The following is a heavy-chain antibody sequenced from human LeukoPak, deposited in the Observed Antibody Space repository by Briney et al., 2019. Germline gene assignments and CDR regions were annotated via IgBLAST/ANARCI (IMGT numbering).Heavy chain of an antibody. D-gene: IGHD1-26*01. Sequence: GRSLRLSCAASGFTFSSYGMHWVRQAPGKGLEWVAVISYDGSNKYYADSVKGRFTISRDNAKNSLYLQMNSLRAEDTAVYYCARVGATTGLDYWGQGTLVTVSS. CDR1: GFTFSSYG. J-gene: IGHJ4*02. CDR2: ISYDGSNK. CDR3: ARVGATTGLDY. V-gene: IGHV3-30*03.